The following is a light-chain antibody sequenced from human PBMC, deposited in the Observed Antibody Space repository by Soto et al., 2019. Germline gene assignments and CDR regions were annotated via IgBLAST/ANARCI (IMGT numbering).Light chain of an antibody. Sequence: TSSDVGSYNRVSWYQQPPGTAPKLMIYEVSNRPSGVPDRFSGSKSGNTASLTISGLQAEDEADYYCSSYTSSSTFSYVFGTGTKVTVL. J-gene: IGLJ1*01. CDR2: EVS. CDR1: SSDVGSYNR. CDR3: SSYTSSSTFSYV. V-gene: IGLV2-18*02.